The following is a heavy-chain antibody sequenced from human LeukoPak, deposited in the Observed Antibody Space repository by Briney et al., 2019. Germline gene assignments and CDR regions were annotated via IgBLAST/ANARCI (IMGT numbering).Heavy chain of an antibody. CDR2: IYYSGST. V-gene: IGHV4-39*07. CDR1: GGSISSSSYY. CDR3: ARETPSSSYYYYYYYMDV. J-gene: IGHJ6*03. D-gene: IGHD6-13*01. Sequence: SETLSLTCTVSGGSISSSSYYWGWIRQPPGKGLEWIGSIYYSGSTYYNPSLKSRVTIPVDTSKNQFSLKLSSVTAADTAVYYCARETPSSSYYYYYYYMDVWGKGTTVTVSS.